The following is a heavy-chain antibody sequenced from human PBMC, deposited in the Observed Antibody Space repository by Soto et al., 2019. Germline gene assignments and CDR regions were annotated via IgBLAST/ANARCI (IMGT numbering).Heavy chain of an antibody. J-gene: IGHJ4*02. CDR2: INAGNGNT. CDR3: ARGSGSYCLDY. CDR1: GYTFTSYA. Sequence: QVQLVQSGAEEKKPGASVKVSCKASGYTFTSYAMHWVRQAPGQRLEWMGWINAGNGNTKYSRKFQGRVTITRDTSASTAYMELSSLRSEDTAVYYCARGSGSYCLDYWGQGTLVTVSS. V-gene: IGHV1-3*05. D-gene: IGHD1-26*01.